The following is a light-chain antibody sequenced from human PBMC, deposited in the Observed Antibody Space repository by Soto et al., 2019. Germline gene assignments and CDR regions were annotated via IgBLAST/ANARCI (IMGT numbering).Light chain of an antibody. CDR1: SSNIGSNT. V-gene: IGLV1-44*01. Sequence: QSVLTQPPSASGTPGQRVTISCSGTSSNIGSNTVSWYQQLPGTAPKLLISNDKQKHSGVPDRFSGSKSGTSASLAIGGLQSEDEADYYCAAWDDSLNGVVFGGGTKLTVL. CDR3: AAWDDSLNGVV. CDR2: NDK. J-gene: IGLJ2*01.